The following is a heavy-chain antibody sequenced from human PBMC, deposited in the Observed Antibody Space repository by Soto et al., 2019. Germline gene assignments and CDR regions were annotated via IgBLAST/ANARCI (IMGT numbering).Heavy chain of an antibody. D-gene: IGHD2-2*01. V-gene: IGHV4-30-4*01. CDR2: IYYSGST. CDR1: GGSISSGDHY. CDR3: ARVPIVPAASYGMDV. Sequence: QVQLQESGPGLVKPSQTLSLTCTVSGGSISSGDHYWSWIRQPPGKGLEWIGYIYYSGSTYYNPSLKSRVTISVDTSKNQFSLKLSSVTAADTAVYYCARVPIVPAASYGMDVWGQGTTVTVSS. J-gene: IGHJ6*02.